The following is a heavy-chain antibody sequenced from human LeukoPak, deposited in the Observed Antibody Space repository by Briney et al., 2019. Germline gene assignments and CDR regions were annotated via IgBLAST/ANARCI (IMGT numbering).Heavy chain of an antibody. CDR3: ARDPCGADCHDEYFQY. CDR2: ISSDSSTI. Sequence: GGSLRLSCAASGFTFSTYSMNWVRQAPGKGLEWVSYISSDSSTIYCADSVKGRFTISRDNAKNSLYLQMNSLRAEDTAVYFCARDPCGADCHDEYFQYWGQGTLVTVSS. D-gene: IGHD2-21*02. J-gene: IGHJ1*01. V-gene: IGHV3-48*01. CDR1: GFTFSTYS.